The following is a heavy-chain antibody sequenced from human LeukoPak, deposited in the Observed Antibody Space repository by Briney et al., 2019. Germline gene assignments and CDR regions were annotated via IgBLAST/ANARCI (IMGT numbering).Heavy chain of an antibody. CDR3: ARDLPVAGTGSGY. Sequence: PSETLSLTCTVSDYSISSGYYWGWIRQPPGKGLEWIGSIYHNGATYYNPSLKSRVTISVDTSKNQFSLKLSSVTAADTAVYYCARDLPVAGTGSGYWGQGTLVTVSS. CDR2: IYHNGAT. V-gene: IGHV4-38-2*02. CDR1: DYSISSGYY. J-gene: IGHJ4*02. D-gene: IGHD6-19*01.